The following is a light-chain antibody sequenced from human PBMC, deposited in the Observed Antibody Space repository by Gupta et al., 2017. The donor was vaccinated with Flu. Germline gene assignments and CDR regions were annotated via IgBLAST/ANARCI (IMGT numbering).Light chain of an antibody. V-gene: IGKV2-30*01. Sequence: VTLGQASSISCRSRHSLLYKSVIAYLALFQHRPAPSPLRLIYKVSKRDSSVPDGFSGSGAATDFTLKCCWLVTEVFVEYYCMRGTLSWTFGQGTRLEI. CDR3: MRGTLSWT. J-gene: IGKJ1*01. CDR2: KVS. CDR1: HSLLYKSVIAY.